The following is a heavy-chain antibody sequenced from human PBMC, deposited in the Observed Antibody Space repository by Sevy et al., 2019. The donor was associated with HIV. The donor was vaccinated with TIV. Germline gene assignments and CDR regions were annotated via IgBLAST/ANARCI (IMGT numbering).Heavy chain of an antibody. CDR3: TTPIYYYDSSGYYYTY. CDR1: GFILSNAW. Sequence: GGSLRLSCAASGFILSNAWMTWVRQAPGKGPEWAGRIKSKTDGGTTDYAAPVKGRFTMSIDDSRNTLYLQMNSLKTEDTAVYYCTTPIYYYDSSGYYYTYWGQGTLVTVSS. J-gene: IGHJ4*02. V-gene: IGHV3-15*01. CDR2: IKSKTDGGTT. D-gene: IGHD3-22*01.